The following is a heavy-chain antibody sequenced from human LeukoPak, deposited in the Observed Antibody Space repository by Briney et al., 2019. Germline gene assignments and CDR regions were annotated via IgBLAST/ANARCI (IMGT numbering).Heavy chain of an antibody. CDR1: GFTFSSYG. Sequence: GGSLRLSCAASGFTFSSYGMHWVRQAPGKGLEWVPVISYDGSNKYYADSVKGRFTISRDNSKNTLYLQMNSLRAEDTAVYCCAKEGGDYDGGFLDYWGQGTLVTVSS. D-gene: IGHD4-17*01. CDR3: AKEGGDYDGGFLDY. CDR2: ISYDGSNK. J-gene: IGHJ4*02. V-gene: IGHV3-30*18.